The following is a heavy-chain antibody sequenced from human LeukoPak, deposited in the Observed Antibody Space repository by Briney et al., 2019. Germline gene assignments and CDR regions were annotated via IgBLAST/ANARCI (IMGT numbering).Heavy chain of an antibody. J-gene: IGHJ6*03. CDR2: IYHSGST. D-gene: IGHD6-6*01. Sequence: SQTLSLTCTVSGGSISSGGYYWSWIRQPPGKGLEWIGYIYHSGSTYYNPSLKSRVTISVDRSKNQFSLKLSSVTAADTAVYYCARRGLAARRLESYYYYYMDVWGKGTTVTVSS. CDR3: ARRGLAARRLESYYYYYMDV. CDR1: GGSISSGGYY. V-gene: IGHV4-30-2*01.